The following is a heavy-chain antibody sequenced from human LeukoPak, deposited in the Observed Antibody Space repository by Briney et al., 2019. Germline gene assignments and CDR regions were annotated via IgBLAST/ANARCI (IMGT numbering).Heavy chain of an antibody. V-gene: IGHV3-23*01. CDR2: ISGSGGST. D-gene: IGHD3-10*01. CDR3: AKDSLASMVHRNWFDP. Sequence: SGGSLRLSCAASGFTLSSYAMSWVRQAPGKGLEWVSAISGSGGSTYYADSVKGRFTISRDNSKNTLYLQMNSLRAEDTAVYYCAKDSLASMVHRNWFDPWGQGTLVTVSS. CDR1: GFTLSSYA. J-gene: IGHJ5*02.